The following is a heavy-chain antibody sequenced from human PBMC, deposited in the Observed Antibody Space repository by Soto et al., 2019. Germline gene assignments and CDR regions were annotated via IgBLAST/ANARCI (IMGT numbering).Heavy chain of an antibody. CDR2: ISGSGGST. D-gene: IGHD6-19*01. J-gene: IGHJ3*02. Sequence: GGSLRLSCAASGFTFSSYAMSWVRQTPGEGLEWVSAISGSGGSTYYADSVKGRFTISRDNSKNTLYLQMNSLRAEDTAVYYCAKDDGWLVLNAFDIWGQGTMVTVSS. CDR3: AKDDGWLVLNAFDI. V-gene: IGHV3-23*01. CDR1: GFTFSSYA.